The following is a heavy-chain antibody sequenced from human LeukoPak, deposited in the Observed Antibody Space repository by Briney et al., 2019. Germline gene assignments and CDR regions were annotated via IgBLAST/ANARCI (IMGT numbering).Heavy chain of an antibody. CDR3: ARGRYGGYFDY. CDR2: ISYDGSNK. V-gene: IGHV3-30*03. Sequence: GRSLRLSCAASGFTFSSYGMHWVRQAPGKGLEWVAVISYDGSNKYYADSVKGRFTISRDNSKNTLYLQMNSLRAEDTAVYYCARGRYGGYFDYWGQGTLVTVSS. D-gene: IGHD4-23*01. CDR1: GFTFSSYG. J-gene: IGHJ4*02.